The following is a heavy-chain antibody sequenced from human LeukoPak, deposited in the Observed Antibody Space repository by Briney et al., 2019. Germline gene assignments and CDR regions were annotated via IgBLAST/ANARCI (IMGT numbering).Heavy chain of an antibody. D-gene: IGHD5-12*01. J-gene: IGHJ4*02. Sequence: PGGSLRLSCAASGFTFDDYAMHGVRQAPGKGLEWVSGISWNSGSIGYADSVKGRFTISRDNAKNSLYLQMNSLRAEDMALYYCARSGYDTYYFDYWGQGTLVTVSS. CDR2: ISWNSGSI. CDR3: ARSGYDTYYFDY. CDR1: GFTFDDYA. V-gene: IGHV3-9*03.